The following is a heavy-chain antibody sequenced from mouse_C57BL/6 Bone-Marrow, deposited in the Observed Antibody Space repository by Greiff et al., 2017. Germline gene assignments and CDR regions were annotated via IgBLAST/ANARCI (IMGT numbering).Heavy chain of an antibody. CDR2: IWSGGST. CDR1: GFSLTSYG. V-gene: IGHV2-2*01. CDR3: ATHDYDGSMDY. D-gene: IGHD2-4*01. Sequence: QVQLQQSGPGLVQPSQSLSITCTVSGFSLTSYGVHWVRQSQGKGLEWLGVIWSGGSTDYNAAFISRLSISKDNSKSQVFFKMNSLQADDTAIYYCATHDYDGSMDYWGQGTSVTVSS. J-gene: IGHJ4*01.